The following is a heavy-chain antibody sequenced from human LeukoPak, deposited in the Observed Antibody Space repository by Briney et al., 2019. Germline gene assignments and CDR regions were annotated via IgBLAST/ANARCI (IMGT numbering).Heavy chain of an antibody. J-gene: IGHJ4*02. Sequence: GGSLRLSCAASGFSFSTCAMNWVGQAPGKGLEWGSTISGGGDGALYADSVKGRFTISRDNSKNTLFLQMNSLRAEDTAVYYCAKRTRGYSYGTLDYWGQGTLVTVSS. CDR1: GFSFSTCA. CDR2: ISGGGDGA. V-gene: IGHV3-23*01. CDR3: AKRTRGYSYGTLDY. D-gene: IGHD5-18*01.